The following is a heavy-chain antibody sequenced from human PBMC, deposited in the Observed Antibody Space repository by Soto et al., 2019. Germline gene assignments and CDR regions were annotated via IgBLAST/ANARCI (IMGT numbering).Heavy chain of an antibody. CDR2: IGATGDT. CDR3: ARSWSGDLYYYYGMDL. Sequence: PGGSLRLSCAASGFTFSRYDMHWVRQATGKGLEWVSTIGATGDTYYPGSVKGRFTISRENAKNSLYLQMNSLRAGDTAVYYCARSWSGDLYYYYGMDLWGQGTTVTVSS. J-gene: IGHJ6*02. D-gene: IGHD3-10*01. CDR1: GFTFSRYD. V-gene: IGHV3-13*01.